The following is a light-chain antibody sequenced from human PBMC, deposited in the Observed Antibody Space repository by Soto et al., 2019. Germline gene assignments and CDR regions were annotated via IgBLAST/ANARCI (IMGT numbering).Light chain of an antibody. V-gene: IGKV3-20*01. CDR2: GVS. CDR3: QQYGSSPKMYT. J-gene: IGKJ2*01. Sequence: EIVLMQSPGTLSLSPGERATLSCRASQSVSSSYLAWYQQKPGQAPRLLIYGVSSRATGIPDRFSGSGSGTDFTLTISRLEPEDFAVYYCQQYGSSPKMYTFGQGTKLEIK. CDR1: QSVSSSY.